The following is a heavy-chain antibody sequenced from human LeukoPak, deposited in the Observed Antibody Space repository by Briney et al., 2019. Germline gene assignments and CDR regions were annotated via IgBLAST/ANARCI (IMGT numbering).Heavy chain of an antibody. CDR3: ARDSSGWYYFDY. V-gene: IGHV3-23*01. CDR1: GFTFSSYA. CDR2: VSGSGGST. D-gene: IGHD6-19*01. J-gene: IGHJ4*02. Sequence: PGGSLRLSCAASGFTFSSYAMGWIRQAPGEGLEWVSAVSGSGGSTYYADSVKGRFTISRDNSKNTLYLQMNSLRAEDTAVYYCARDSSGWYYFDYWGQGILVTVSS.